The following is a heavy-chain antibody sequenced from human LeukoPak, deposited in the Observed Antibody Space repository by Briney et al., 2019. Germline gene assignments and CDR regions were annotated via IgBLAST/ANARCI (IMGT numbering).Heavy chain of an antibody. CDR2: INQDGSAK. CDR1: AFTFTTYW. J-gene: IGHJ4*02. Sequence: GGSLRLSCAASAFTFTTYWMSWVRQAPGKGLEWVANINQDGSAKYYVDSVKGRFTISRDNAKNSLYLQINSLRFEDTAVYYCARIGYSSSSFDYWGQGTQVTVSS. D-gene: IGHD2-2*03. CDR3: ARIGYSSSSFDY. V-gene: IGHV3-7*01.